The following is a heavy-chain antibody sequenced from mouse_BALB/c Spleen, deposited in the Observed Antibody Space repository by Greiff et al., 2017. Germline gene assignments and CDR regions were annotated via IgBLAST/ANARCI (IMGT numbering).Heavy chain of an antibody. J-gene: IGHJ4*01. CDR2: INPYNGDT. Sequence: EVQLQQSGPELVKPGASVKISCKASGYSFTGYFMNWVMQSHGKSLEWIGRINPYNGDTFYNQKFKGKATLTVDKSSSTAHMELRSLASEDSAVYYCARRYYSPGYYAMDYWGQGTSVTVSS. D-gene: IGHD2-12*01. V-gene: IGHV1-20*02. CDR3: ARRYYSPGYYAMDY. CDR1: GYSFTGYF.